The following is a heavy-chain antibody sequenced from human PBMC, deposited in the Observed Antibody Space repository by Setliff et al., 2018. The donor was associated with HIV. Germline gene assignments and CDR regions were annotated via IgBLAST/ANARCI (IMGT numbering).Heavy chain of an antibody. D-gene: IGHD6-13*01. CDR3: ARAGYSSNWYDYYYYMDV. CDR2: IIPTLGTA. V-gene: IGHV1-69*04. Sequence: SVKVSCKASDYTFTAYGISWVRQAPGQGLEWMGRIIPTLGTANYAQKFQGRVTLSVDTSTGTAYLELRSLRSEDSAGYFCARAGYSSNWYDYYYYMDVWAKGTTVTVSS. J-gene: IGHJ6*03. CDR1: DYTFTAYG.